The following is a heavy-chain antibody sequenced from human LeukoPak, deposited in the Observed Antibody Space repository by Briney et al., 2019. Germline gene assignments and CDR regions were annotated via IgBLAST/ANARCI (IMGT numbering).Heavy chain of an antibody. CDR3: ARQPEGTWFDP. CDR1: GYSFTSNW. D-gene: IGHD1-1*01. V-gene: IGHV5-10-1*01. Sequence: GESLKISCKGSGYSFTSNWISWVRQMPGKGLEWMGRIDPSDSYTNYSPSFQGHGTISDDKSISTAYLQWSSLKASDTAMYYCARQPEGTWFDPWGQGTLVTVSS. J-gene: IGHJ5*02. CDR2: IDPSDSYT.